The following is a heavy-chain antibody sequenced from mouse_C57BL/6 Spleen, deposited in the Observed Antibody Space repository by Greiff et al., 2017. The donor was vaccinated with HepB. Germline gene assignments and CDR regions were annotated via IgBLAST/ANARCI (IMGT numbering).Heavy chain of an antibody. J-gene: IGHJ4*01. CDR3: ARDGYYGFYAMDY. CDR1: GFTFSDYG. Sequence: EVQRVESGGGLVKPGGSLKLSCAASGFTFSDYGMHWVRQAPEKGLEWVAYISSGSSTNYYADTVKGRFTISRDNAKNTLFLQMTSLRSEATAMYYCARDGYYGFYAMDYWGQGTSVTVSS. CDR2: ISSGSSTN. D-gene: IGHD2-3*01. V-gene: IGHV5-17*01.